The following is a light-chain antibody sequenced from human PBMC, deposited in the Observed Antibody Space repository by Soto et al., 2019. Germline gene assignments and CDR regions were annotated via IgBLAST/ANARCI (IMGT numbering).Light chain of an antibody. CDR3: CSSAPESTYV. CDR1: SSDVGAYNS. Sequence: QSARAQPASVSGSPGQSVTISCTGTSSDVGAYNSVSWYQQHPDKAPQLMFYKGTQRPSGVSNRFSGSTSGHAASLTISGLQAGDEADYFCCSSAPESTYVFGTGTKLTVL. J-gene: IGLJ1*01. CDR2: KGT. V-gene: IGLV2-23*01.